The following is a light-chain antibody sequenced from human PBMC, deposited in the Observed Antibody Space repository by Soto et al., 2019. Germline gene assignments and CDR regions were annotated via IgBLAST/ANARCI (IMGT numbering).Light chain of an antibody. CDR1: QDINNY. Sequence: DIQMTQSPSSLSASVGDRVTITCQASQDINNYLNWYQQKPGKAPKLLIFDAFKLDTGVPSRFSGGGSGTDFTFTITSLQPEDIATDFCQQYDSLPPTFGGGTRVEI. V-gene: IGKV1-33*01. J-gene: IGKJ4*01. CDR3: QQYDSLPPT. CDR2: DAF.